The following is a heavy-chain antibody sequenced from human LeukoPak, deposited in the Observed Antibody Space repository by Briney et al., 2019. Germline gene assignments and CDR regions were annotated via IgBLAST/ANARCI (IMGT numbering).Heavy chain of an antibody. V-gene: IGHV1-2*02. CDR1: GYTFTGYY. J-gene: IGHJ4*02. CDR3: ARDTAYYDGEYYFEY. Sequence: GASVKVSCKASGYTFTGYYMHWVRQAPGQGLEWMGWINPNSGGTNYAQKFQGRVTMTGDTSTSTAYMELSSLRSDDTAVYYCARDTAYYDGEYYFEYWGQGALVTVSS. CDR2: INPNSGGT. D-gene: IGHD3-22*01.